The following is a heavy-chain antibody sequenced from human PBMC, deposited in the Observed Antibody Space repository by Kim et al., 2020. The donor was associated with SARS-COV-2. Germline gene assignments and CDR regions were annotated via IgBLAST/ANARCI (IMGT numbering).Heavy chain of an antibody. V-gene: IGHV1-8*01. CDR2: MNPNSGST. Sequence: ASVKVSCKASGYTFTSYDINWVRQATGQGLEWMGWMNPNSGSTGYAQKLQGRVTMTRNTSISTAYMELSSLRSEDTAVYYCARDPIERQLLFSPETSMDVWGQGTTVTVSS. CDR1: GYTFTSYD. CDR3: ARDPIERQLLFSPETSMDV. J-gene: IGHJ6*02. D-gene: IGHD2-2*01.